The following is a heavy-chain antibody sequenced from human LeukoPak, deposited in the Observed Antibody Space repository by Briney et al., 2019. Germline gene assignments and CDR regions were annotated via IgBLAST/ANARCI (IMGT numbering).Heavy chain of an antibody. CDR3: AKDPFHYYDSSGYRDY. CDR2: IKQDGSEK. V-gene: IGHV3-7*03. J-gene: IGHJ4*02. D-gene: IGHD3-22*01. CDR1: GFTFSSYW. Sequence: GGSLRLSCAASGFTFSSYWMSWVRQAPGKGLEWVANIKQDGSEKYYVDSVKGRFTISRDNAKNSLYLQMNSLRAEDTAVYYCAKDPFHYYDSSGYRDYWGQGTLVTVSS.